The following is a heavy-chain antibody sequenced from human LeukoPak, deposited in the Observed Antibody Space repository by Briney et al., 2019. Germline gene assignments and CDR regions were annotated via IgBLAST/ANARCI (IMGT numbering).Heavy chain of an antibody. V-gene: IGHV4-39*07. J-gene: IGHJ4*02. CDR3: ARGVAGSFDY. CDR2: IYYSGST. Sequence: SETLSLTCTVFGGSISSSSYYWGWIRQPPGKGLEWIGSIYYSGSTYYNPSLKSRVAISVDTSKNQFSLKLSSVTAADTAVYYCARGVAGSFDYWGQGTLVTVSS. CDR1: GGSISSSSYY. D-gene: IGHD2-15*01.